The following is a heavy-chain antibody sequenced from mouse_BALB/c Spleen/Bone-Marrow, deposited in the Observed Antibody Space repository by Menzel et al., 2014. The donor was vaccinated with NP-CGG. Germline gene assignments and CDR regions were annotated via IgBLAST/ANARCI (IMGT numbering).Heavy chain of an antibody. D-gene: IGHD2-2*01. CDR1: GYTFTSYW. V-gene: IGHV1-7*01. J-gene: IGHJ3*01. CDR2: INPSTGYT. Sequence: VQLQQSGAELAKPGASVKMSCKASGYTFTSYWMHWVKQRPGQGLEWIGYINPSTGYTEYNQKFKDKATLTADKSSSTAYMKLSSLTSEDSAVYYCARSRDGYDSFAYWGQGTLVTASA. CDR3: ARSRDGYDSFAY.